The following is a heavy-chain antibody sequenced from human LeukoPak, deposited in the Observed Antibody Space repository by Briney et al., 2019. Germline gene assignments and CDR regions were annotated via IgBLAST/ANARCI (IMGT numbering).Heavy chain of an antibody. J-gene: IGHJ6*02. CDR2: IYYSGST. D-gene: IGHD2-2*01. CDR3: AREKVVVVPAATIYYYYYGMDV. V-gene: IGHV4-59*01. CDR1: GGSISSYY. Sequence: SETLSLTCTVSGGSISSYYWSWLRQPPGKGLEWIGYIYYSGSTNYNPSLKSRVTISVDTSKNQFSLKLSSVTAADTAVYYCAREKVVVVPAATIYYYYYGMDVWGQGTTVTVAS.